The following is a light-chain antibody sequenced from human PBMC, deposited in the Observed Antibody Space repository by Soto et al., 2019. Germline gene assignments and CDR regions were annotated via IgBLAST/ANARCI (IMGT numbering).Light chain of an antibody. V-gene: IGLV1-44*01. J-gene: IGLJ2*01. CDR3: AAWDDRLNAPV. CDR1: NSNIGSNA. Sequence: QSVLTQPPSASGTPGQRFTISCSGSNSNIGSNAVNWYQQLPGTAPKLLIHGNDQRPSGVPDRLSGSKSGTSASLAISGLQSEDEADYYCAAWDDRLNAPVFGGGTTVTVL. CDR2: GND.